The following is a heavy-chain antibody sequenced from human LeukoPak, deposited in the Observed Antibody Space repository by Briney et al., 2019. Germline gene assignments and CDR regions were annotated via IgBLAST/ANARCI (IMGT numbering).Heavy chain of an antibody. J-gene: IGHJ4*02. CDR1: GASVTMGSYY. CDR3: ARPFQDYDKGTFFYFFDF. Sequence: SETLSLTCSVSGASVTMGSYYWAWIRQPPGKGLEWIGTFHFSGSTHYDPSLKSRVTISVDTSKNPVSLMLRSVTAADTAVYFCARPFQDYDKGTFFYFFDFWGQGILVTVSS. CDR2: FHFSGST. V-gene: IGHV4-39*01. D-gene: IGHD3-22*01.